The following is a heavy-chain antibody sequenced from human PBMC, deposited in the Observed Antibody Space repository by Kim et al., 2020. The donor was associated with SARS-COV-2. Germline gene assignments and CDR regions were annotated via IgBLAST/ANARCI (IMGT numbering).Heavy chain of an antibody. Sequence: PALKCRVTIAVDTSKNQFALKLSAVTAADTAVYYCAGGGIAARFGMDVWGQGTTVTVSS. V-gene: IGHV4-34*01. J-gene: IGHJ6*02. CDR3: AGGGIAARFGMDV. D-gene: IGHD6-6*01.